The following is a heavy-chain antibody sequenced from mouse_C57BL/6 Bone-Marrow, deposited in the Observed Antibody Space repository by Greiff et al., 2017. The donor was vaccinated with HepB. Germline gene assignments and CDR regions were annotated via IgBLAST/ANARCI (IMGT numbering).Heavy chain of an antibody. CDR1: GYTFTSYW. CDR2: IHPSSGST. J-gene: IGHJ2*01. V-gene: IGHV1-64*01. Sequence: QVQLKESGAELVKPGASVKLSCKASGYTFTSYWMHWVKQRPGQGLEWLGMIHPSSGSTNYNEKFKSKATLTVDKSSSTGYLQLSSLTSEDSAFYFCSMGGDYDEDFDYWGQGTTLTVSS. CDR3: SMGGDYDEDFDY. D-gene: IGHD2-4*01.